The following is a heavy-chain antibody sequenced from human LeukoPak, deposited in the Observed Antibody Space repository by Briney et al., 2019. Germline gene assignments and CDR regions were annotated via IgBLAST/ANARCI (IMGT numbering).Heavy chain of an antibody. V-gene: IGHV4-34*01. CDR3: AREGYSFGPYYFGY. CDR1: GGSFSDYY. J-gene: IGHJ4*02. D-gene: IGHD3/OR15-3a*01. CDR2: INHSGST. Sequence: SETLSLTCAVYGGSFSDYYWSWIRQPPGKGLEWIGEINHSGSTNYNPSLKSRVTISIDTSKNHFSLKLSSVTAADTAVYYCAREGYSFGPYYFGYWGQGTLVTVSS.